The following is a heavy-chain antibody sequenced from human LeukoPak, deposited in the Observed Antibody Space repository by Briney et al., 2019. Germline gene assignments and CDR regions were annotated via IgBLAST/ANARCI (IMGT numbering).Heavy chain of an antibody. CDR2: IHSIGTS. Sequence: RTSETLSLTCTVSGGSISGYYWTWIRQSAAKGLEWIGRIHSIGTSHYNPSLNSRVTMSVDTAKKQFSLRLTSVTAADTAVYYCAREGGLDSSGYVPHWGQGTLVTVSS. J-gene: IGHJ4*02. D-gene: IGHD3-22*01. CDR3: AREGGLDSSGYVPH. CDR1: GGSISGYY. V-gene: IGHV4-4*07.